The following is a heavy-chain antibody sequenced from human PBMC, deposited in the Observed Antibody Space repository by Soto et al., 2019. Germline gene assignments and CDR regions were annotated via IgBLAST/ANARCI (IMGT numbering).Heavy chain of an antibody. J-gene: IGHJ4*02. Sequence: SETLSLTCTVSGGSISSGGYYWSWIRQHPGKGLEWIGYIYYSGSTYYNPSLKSRVTISVDTSKNQFSLKLSSVTAADTAVYYCARQQKITMIVVVIRGYFDYWGQGTLVTVSS. V-gene: IGHV4-39*01. CDR2: IYYSGST. CDR1: GGSISSGGYY. D-gene: IGHD3-22*01. CDR3: ARQQKITMIVVVIRGYFDY.